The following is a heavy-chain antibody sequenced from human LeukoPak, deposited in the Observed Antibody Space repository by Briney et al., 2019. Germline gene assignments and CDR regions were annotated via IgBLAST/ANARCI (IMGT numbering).Heavy chain of an antibody. J-gene: IGHJ5*02. D-gene: IGHD3-10*01. CDR3: ARDPSSFGGRFDP. V-gene: IGHV4-59*01. Sequence: SETLSLTCTVSDASISSYYWNWIRQPPGKGLEGIGYIYYSGSTNYNPSLKSRVIISVDTSKNQFSLRLRSVTAADTAVYYCARDPSSFGGRFDPWGQGTLVAVSS. CDR1: DASISSYY. CDR2: IYYSGST.